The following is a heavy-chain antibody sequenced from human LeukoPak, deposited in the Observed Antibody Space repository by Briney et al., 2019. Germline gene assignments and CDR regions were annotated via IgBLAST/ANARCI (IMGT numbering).Heavy chain of an antibody. CDR1: GYTFTCYY. V-gene: IGHV1-2*02. Sequence: GASVKVSCKASGYTFTCYYMHWVRHAPGQGLEWMGWINPNSGGTNYAQKFQGRVTMTRDTSISTAYMELSRLRSDDTAVYYCAREGDYYGSGNHQLGIHHYYMDVWGNGTTVTISS. J-gene: IGHJ6*03. CDR3: AREGDYYGSGNHQLGIHHYYMDV. D-gene: IGHD3-10*01. CDR2: INPNSGGT.